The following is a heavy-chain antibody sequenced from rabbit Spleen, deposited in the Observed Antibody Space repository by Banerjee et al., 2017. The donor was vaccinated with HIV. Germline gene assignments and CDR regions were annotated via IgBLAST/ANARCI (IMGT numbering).Heavy chain of an antibody. CDR2: INTWSGRP. CDR1: GFSFNDDYV. Sequence: QEQLVESGGGLVQPEGSLTLTCTASGFSFNDDYVMCWVRQAPGKGLRWIACINTWSGRPVYASWVNGRFTISRNTNQNTVTLQMTSLTAADTATYFCARHLNDGYVLWGQGTLVTVS. V-gene: IGHV1S47*01. CDR3: ARHLNDGYVL. J-gene: IGHJ2*01. D-gene: IGHD6-1*01.